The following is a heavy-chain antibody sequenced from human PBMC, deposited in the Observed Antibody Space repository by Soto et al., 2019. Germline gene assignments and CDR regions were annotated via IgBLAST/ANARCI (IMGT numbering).Heavy chain of an antibody. V-gene: IGHV4-34*01. CDR1: GGSFSGYY. CDR3: ARGPHPLHGWFDP. Sequence: SETLSLTCAVYGGSFSGYYWSWIRQPPGKGLEWIGEINHSGSTNYNPSLKSRVTISVDTSKNQFSLKLSSVTAADTAVYYCARGPHPLHGWFDPWGQGTLVTVSS. J-gene: IGHJ5*02. D-gene: IGHD4-4*01. CDR2: INHSGST.